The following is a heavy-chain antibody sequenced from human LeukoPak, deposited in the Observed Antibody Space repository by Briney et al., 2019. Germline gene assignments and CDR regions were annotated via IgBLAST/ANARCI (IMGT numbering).Heavy chain of an antibody. CDR3: ARGTYYYGSGSYYQPRGTGVDYFDY. J-gene: IGHJ4*02. CDR1: GGTFSSYA. D-gene: IGHD3-10*01. CDR2: IIPIFGTA. Sequence: ASVKVSCKASGGTFSSYAISWVRQAPGRGLEWMGGIIPIFGTANNAQKFQGRVTITADESTSTAYMELSSLRSEDTAVYYCARGTYYYGSGSYYQPRGTGVDYFDYWGQGTLVTVSS. V-gene: IGHV1-69*13.